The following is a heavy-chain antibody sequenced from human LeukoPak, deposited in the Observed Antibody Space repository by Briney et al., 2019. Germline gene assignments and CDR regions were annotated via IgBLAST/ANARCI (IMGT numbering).Heavy chain of an antibody. CDR3: AKPPARYYYDSSGELPDY. D-gene: IGHD3-22*01. CDR1: GFTFNTYT. J-gene: IGHJ4*02. CDR2: ISGSSGII. Sequence: PGGSLRLSCAASGFTFNTYTMNWVRQAPGKGLEWVSYISGSSGIIDYADSVRGRFTISRDNAKNSLYLQMNSLRAEDTAVYYCAKPPARYYYDSSGELPDYWGQGTLVTVSS. V-gene: IGHV3-48*01.